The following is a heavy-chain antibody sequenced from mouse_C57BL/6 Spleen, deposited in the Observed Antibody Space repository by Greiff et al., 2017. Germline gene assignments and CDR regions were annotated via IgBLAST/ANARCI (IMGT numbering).Heavy chain of an antibody. CDR2: IYPGDGDT. Sequence: VQLQQSGAELVKPGASVKISCKASGYAFSSYWMNWVKQRPGKGLEWIGQIYPGDGDTNYNGKFKGKATLTADKSSSTAYMQLSSLTSEDSAVYFCARFELQYYFDYWGQGTTLTVSS. CDR1: GYAFSSYW. V-gene: IGHV1-80*01. CDR3: ARFELQYYFDY. J-gene: IGHJ2*01.